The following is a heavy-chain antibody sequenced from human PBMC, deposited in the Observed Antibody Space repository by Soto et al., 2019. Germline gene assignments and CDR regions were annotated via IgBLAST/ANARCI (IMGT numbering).Heavy chain of an antibody. CDR3: ARVDTIFGVVLDE. J-gene: IGHJ4*02. V-gene: IGHV4-4*02. CDR2: IYHSGST. Sequence: SETLSLTCAVSGGSINSNNWWTWVRQPPGKGLEWIGQIYHSGSTNYNPSLQSRVTISVDKSKNQFSLKMKFVTAADTAVYYSARVDTIFGVVLDEWGQGTLVIVSS. D-gene: IGHD3-3*01. CDR1: GGSINSNNW.